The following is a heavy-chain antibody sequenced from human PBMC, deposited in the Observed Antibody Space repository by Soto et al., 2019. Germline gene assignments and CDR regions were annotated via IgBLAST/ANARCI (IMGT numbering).Heavy chain of an antibody. Sequence: SETLSLTCAVYGGSFSGYYWSWTRQPPGKGLEWIGEINHSGSTNYNPSLKSRVTISIDTSKNQFSLKLSSVTAADTAVYYCARGSHYYDSSGYFYWGQGTLVTVSS. CDR1: GGSFSGYY. J-gene: IGHJ4*02. CDR3: ARGSHYYDSSGYFY. V-gene: IGHV4-34*01. CDR2: INHSGST. D-gene: IGHD3-22*01.